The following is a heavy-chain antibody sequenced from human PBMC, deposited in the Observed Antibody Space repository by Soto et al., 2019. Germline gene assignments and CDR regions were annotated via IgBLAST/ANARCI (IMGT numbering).Heavy chain of an antibody. J-gene: IGHJ4*02. Sequence: EVQLVESGGGLVQPGGSLRLSCAAAGFTFATYHMSWVRQAPGKGLEWVASAKQDGSAKDYVDSVKGRFTISSDNAKGSVYLQMNSLRAEDTAVYYCASWRGQQSEVDYWGQGTLVTVSS. CDR3: ASWRGQQSEVDY. CDR2: AKQDGSAK. CDR1: GFTFATYH. V-gene: IGHV3-7*01. D-gene: IGHD1-1*01.